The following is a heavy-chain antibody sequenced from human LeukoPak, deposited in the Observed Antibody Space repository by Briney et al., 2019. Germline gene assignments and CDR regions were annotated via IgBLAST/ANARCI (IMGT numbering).Heavy chain of an antibody. D-gene: IGHD6-19*01. Sequence: PSETLSLTCTVSGGSISSYYWSWIRQPPGKGLEWIGYIYYSGSTNYNPSLKSRVTISVDTSKNQFSLKLSSVTAADTAVYYCAALTLSSGWTGEVYWGQGTLVTVSS. CDR2: IYYSGST. CDR1: GGSISSYY. J-gene: IGHJ4*02. V-gene: IGHV4-59*01. CDR3: AALTLSSGWTGEVY.